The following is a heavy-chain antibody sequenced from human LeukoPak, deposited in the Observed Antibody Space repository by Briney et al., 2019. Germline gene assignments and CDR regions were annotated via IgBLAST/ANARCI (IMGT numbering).Heavy chain of an antibody. Sequence: SETLSLTCTVSGGSISSNSYYWGWIRQPPGKGLEWIGSIYYSGSTYYNPSLKSRVTISVDTSKNQFSLKLSSVTAADTAVYYCARLDFWSGYYYFDYWGQGTLVTVSS. D-gene: IGHD3-3*01. CDR1: GGSISSNSYY. CDR2: IYYSGST. V-gene: IGHV4-39*01. J-gene: IGHJ4*02. CDR3: ARLDFWSGYYYFDY.